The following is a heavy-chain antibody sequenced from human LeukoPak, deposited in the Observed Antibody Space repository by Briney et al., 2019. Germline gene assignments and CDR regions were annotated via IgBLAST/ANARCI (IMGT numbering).Heavy chain of an antibody. D-gene: IGHD3-3*01. V-gene: IGHV1-58*02. Sequence: SLKVSCKASGFTFTSSAMQWVRQARGQRLEWIGWIVFGSGNKNYAQKFQERVTITRDMSTSTAYMELSSLRSEDTAVYYCAASSPITSFGVLGMDVWGQGTTVTVSS. J-gene: IGHJ6*02. CDR1: GFTFTSSA. CDR2: IVFGSGNK. CDR3: AASSPITSFGVLGMDV.